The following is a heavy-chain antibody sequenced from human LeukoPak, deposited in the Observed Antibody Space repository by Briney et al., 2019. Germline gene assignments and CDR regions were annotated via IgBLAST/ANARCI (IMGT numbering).Heavy chain of an antibody. CDR2: INSDGSST. CDR1: GFTFSSHW. D-gene: IGHD3-10*01. CDR3: AREWSGFGELPDY. V-gene: IGHV3-74*01. J-gene: IGHJ4*02. Sequence: GGSLILSCAASGFTFSSHWMHWVRQAPGKGLVWVSRINSDGSSTSYSDSVKGRFTISRDNAKNTLYLQMNSLRVEDTAVYYCAREWSGFGELPDYWGQGTLVTVSS.